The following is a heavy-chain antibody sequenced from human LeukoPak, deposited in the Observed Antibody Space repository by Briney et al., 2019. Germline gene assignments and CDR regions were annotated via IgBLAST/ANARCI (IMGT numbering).Heavy chain of an antibody. D-gene: IGHD4-17*01. J-gene: IGHJ5*02. CDR3: ARWRGTVTSRWFDP. Sequence: SETLSLTCAVYGGSFSGYYWSWIRQPPGKGLEWIGEINHSGSTNYNPSLKSRVTISVDTSKNQFSLKLSSVTAADTAVYYCARWRGTVTSRWFDPWGQGTLVTVSS. CDR2: INHSGST. V-gene: IGHV4-34*01. CDR1: GGSFSGYY.